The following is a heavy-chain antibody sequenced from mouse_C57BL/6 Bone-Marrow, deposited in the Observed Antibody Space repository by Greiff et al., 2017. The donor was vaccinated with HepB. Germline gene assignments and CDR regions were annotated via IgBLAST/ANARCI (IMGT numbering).Heavy chain of an antibody. J-gene: IGHJ3*01. D-gene: IGHD1-1*01. CDR1: GYTFTSYW. CDR3: ARYNYGSSRFAY. V-gene: IGHV1-59*01. CDR2: IDPSDSYT. Sequence: QVQLQQPGAELVRPGTSVKLSCKASGYTFTSYWMHWVKQRPGQGLEWIGVIDPSDSYTNYNQKFKGKATLTVDTSSSTAYMQLSSLTSEDSAVYYCARYNYGSSRFAYWGQGTLVTVSA.